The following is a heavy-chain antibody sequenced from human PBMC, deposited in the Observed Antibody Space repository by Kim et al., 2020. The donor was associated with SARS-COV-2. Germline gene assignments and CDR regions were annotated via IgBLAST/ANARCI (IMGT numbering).Heavy chain of an antibody. CDR3: AKRPAGEVFFTTGRGFDI. Sequence: SETLSLICTVSGDSISSSRYYWGWIRQPPGKGLEYIGRIYYSGSTGYNPSLKSRVTISIDTSKNQFALKLRSVTAADTAVYYCAKRPAGEVFFTTGRGFDIWGKGTMVTVSS. J-gene: IGHJ3*02. V-gene: IGHV4-39*01. D-gene: IGHD7-27*01. CDR1: GDSISSSRYY. CDR2: IYYSGST.